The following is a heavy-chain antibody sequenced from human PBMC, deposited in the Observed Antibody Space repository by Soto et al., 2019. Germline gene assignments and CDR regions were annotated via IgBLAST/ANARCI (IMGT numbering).Heavy chain of an antibody. J-gene: IGHJ5*02. D-gene: IGHD2-8*01. CDR1: GFTFSSYG. CDR3: AGDSPLYGTNCVCSTGA. Sequence: QVQLVESGGGVVQHGRSLRLSCAASGFTFSSYGMHWVRQAPGKGLEWVALIWHAGSDKYYADSVKGRFTISRENPKNTLYLQLNSLRAEDTAIYDCAGDSPLYGTNCVCSTGAWGQGTLVAFSS. V-gene: IGHV3-33*01. CDR2: IWHAGSDK.